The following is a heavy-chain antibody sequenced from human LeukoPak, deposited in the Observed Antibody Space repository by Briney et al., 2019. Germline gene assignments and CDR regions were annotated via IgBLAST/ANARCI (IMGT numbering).Heavy chain of an antibody. J-gene: IGHJ4*02. D-gene: IGHD3-3*01. V-gene: IGHV4-61*02. Sequence: PSETLSLTCTVSGVSISSGSYFWSWIRQPAGKGLEWVGRVYASGSTDYNPSLKSRVTISMDTSKNQFSLKLTSVTASDTAVYFCARVHLEEGLYLDYWGKGTLVTVSS. CDR1: GVSISSGSYF. CDR3: ARVHLEEGLYLDY. CDR2: VYASGST.